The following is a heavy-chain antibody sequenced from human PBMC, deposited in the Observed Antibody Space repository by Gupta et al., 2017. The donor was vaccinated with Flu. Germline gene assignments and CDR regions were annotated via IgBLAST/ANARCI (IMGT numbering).Heavy chain of an antibody. CDR2: IRSKAFDGTA. V-gene: IGHV3-49*02. Sequence: GGGLEWVGVIRSKAFDGTADYAASVKGRFSISRDDSKSIAYLHMSSLKSEDTAMYYCARGPFYYATSGYYFDAWGQGTLVIVSS. CDR3: ARGPFYYATSGYYFDA. D-gene: IGHD3-22*01. J-gene: IGHJ4*02.